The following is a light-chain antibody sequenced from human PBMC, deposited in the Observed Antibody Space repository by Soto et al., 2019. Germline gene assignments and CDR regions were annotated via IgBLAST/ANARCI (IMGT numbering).Light chain of an antibody. Sequence: EIVLTQSPAPLSLSPGERATLSCRASQSVSSYLAWYQQKPGQAPRLLIYDASNRATGIPARFNGSGSGTDFTLTISSLEPEAFAVYYCQQRSNWPLTFGGGTKVEIK. CDR1: QSVSSY. V-gene: IGKV3-11*01. CDR2: DAS. CDR3: QQRSNWPLT. J-gene: IGKJ4*01.